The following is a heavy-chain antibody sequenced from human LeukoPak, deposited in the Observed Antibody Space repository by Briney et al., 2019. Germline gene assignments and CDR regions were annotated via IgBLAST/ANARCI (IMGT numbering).Heavy chain of an antibody. CDR1: GGSIISSDYH. J-gene: IGHJ4*02. CDR3: ARHSPYYDFWSGYLAPLVS. D-gene: IGHD3-3*01. Sequence: SETLSLTCTVSGGSIISSDYHWGWVRQPPGKGLEWIGTISYSGNTDYNPSLRSRVTISVDTSNNQFSLRLGSVTAADTAVYYCARHSPYYDFWSGYLAPLVSWGQGTLVTVSS. V-gene: IGHV4-39*01. CDR2: ISYSGNT.